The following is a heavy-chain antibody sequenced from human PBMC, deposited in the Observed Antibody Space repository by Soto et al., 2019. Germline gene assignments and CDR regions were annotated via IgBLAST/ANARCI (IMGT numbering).Heavy chain of an antibody. Sequence: PAETLSLTCAVSGASLSGFYWSWILQSPGKGLAWIGEIDHSGITNHNTALKSRATMSVDTSKNQFSLKLRSVTAADTAVYDCARGVSVTLAVQGGAPDKNYFDSWSQGTLVTVSS. V-gene: IGHV4-34*04. CDR3: ARGVSVTLAVQGGAPDKNYFDS. CDR1: GASLSGFY. D-gene: IGHD2-8*02. CDR2: IDHSGIT. J-gene: IGHJ4*02.